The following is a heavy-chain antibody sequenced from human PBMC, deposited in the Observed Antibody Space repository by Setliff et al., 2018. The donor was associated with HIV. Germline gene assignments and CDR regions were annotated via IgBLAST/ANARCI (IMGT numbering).Heavy chain of an antibody. CDR2: INTNTGNP. Sequence: ASVKVSCKASGYTFTSYAMNWVRQAPGQGLEWMGWINTNTGNPTYAQGFTGRFVFSLDTSVSTAYLQISSLKAEDTAVYYCARDSVMTVDRGGAGSAFDLWGQGTMVTVSS. CDR3: ARDSVMTVDRGGAGSAFDL. J-gene: IGHJ3*01. V-gene: IGHV7-4-1*02. CDR1: GYTFTSYA. D-gene: IGHD2-21*02.